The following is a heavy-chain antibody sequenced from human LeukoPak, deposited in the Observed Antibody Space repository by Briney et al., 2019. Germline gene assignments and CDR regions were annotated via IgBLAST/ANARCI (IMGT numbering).Heavy chain of an antibody. D-gene: IGHD1-1*01. CDR3: AKNRGGTYKYYMDV. V-gene: IGHV3-23*01. Sequence: GGSLRLSCEASGFTFNNYAMSWVRQAPGMGLEWLSYVSGSGGATYYAASVKGRFTISRDNSKNTVYLQMGSLRAEDTAVYYCAKNRGGTYKYYMDVRGNGTTVTVSS. CDR1: GFTFNNYA. CDR2: VSGSGGAT. J-gene: IGHJ6*03.